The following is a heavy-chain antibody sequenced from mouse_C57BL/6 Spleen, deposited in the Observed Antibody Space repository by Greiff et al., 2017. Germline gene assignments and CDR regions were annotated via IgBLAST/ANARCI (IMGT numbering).Heavy chain of an antibody. Sequence: EVQLQQSGPELVKPGASVKISCKASGYTFTDYYMNWVKQSHGKSLEWIGDINPNNGGTSYNQKFKGKATLTVDKSSSTAYMELRSLTSEDSAVYYCARRDWDEGAMDYWGQGTSVTVSS. V-gene: IGHV1-26*01. CDR2: INPNNGGT. D-gene: IGHD4-1*01. CDR3: ARRDWDEGAMDY. CDR1: GYTFTDYY. J-gene: IGHJ4*01.